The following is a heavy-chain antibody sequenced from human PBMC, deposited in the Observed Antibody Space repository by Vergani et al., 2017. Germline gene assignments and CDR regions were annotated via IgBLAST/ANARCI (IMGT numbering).Heavy chain of an antibody. CDR1: GFTFSDYY. CDR3: ARDDIAAAGGMDV. D-gene: IGHD6-13*01. CDR2: INHSGST. Sequence: QVHLVESGGGLVKPGGSLRLSCAASGFTFSDYYMSWIRQPPGKGLEWIGEINHSGSTNYSPSLKSRVTISVDTSKNQFSLKLSSVTAADTAVYYCARDDIAAAGGMDVWGQGTTVTVSS. V-gene: IGHV4-34*09. J-gene: IGHJ6*02.